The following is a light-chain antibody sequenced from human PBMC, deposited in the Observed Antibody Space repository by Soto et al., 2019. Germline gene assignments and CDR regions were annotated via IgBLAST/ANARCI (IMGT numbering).Light chain of an antibody. CDR2: GAS. CDR3: QQCLTTPRT. CDR1: QTISTC. V-gene: IGKV1-39*01. Sequence: DIPMTQFPSSLPASVGDRVTITCRASQTISTCLNWYQQKAGTAPKLLIYGASDLESGIPSRFSGSGSGTYFTLTISSLQPEDFAIYYCQQCLTTPRTFGQGTRVEI. J-gene: IGKJ1*01.